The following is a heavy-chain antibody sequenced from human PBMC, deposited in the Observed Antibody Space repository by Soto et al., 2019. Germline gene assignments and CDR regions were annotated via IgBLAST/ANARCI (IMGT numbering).Heavy chain of an antibody. CDR2: MYYSGST. CDR1: AASFSKYY. D-gene: IGHD2-15*01. Sequence: SETLSLTCTVSAASFSKYYWSWIRQPPGKGLEWIGYMYYSGSTNYNPSLKSRVTISVDTSKNQFSLKLSSVTAADTAVYYCARDAGGPADYWGQGTLVTVSS. J-gene: IGHJ4*02. CDR3: ARDAGGPADY. V-gene: IGHV4-59*01.